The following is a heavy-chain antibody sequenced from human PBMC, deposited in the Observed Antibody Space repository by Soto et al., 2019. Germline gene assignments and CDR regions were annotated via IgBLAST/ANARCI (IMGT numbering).Heavy chain of an antibody. Sequence: PSETLSLPCTVSGGSISSSSYYWGWIRQPPGKGLEWIGSIYYSGSTYYNPSLKSRVTISVDTSKNQFSLKLSSVTAADTAVYYCARGLGDSLYYYYYYMDVWGKGTTVTVSS. CDR2: IYYSGST. CDR1: GGSISSSSYY. CDR3: ARGLGDSLYYYYYYMDV. J-gene: IGHJ6*03. V-gene: IGHV4-39*01. D-gene: IGHD4-17*01.